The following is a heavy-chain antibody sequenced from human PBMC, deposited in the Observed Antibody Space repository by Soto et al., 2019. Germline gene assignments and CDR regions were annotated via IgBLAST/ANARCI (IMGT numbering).Heavy chain of an antibody. D-gene: IGHD2-8*01. V-gene: IGHV4-59*01. CDR2: IYYCGST. J-gene: IGHJ6*02. CDR1: GGSISSNY. Sequence: SETRSLTWTVAGGSISSNYWSWIRQPPENGLEWIGYIYYCGSTNYNPSLKSRVTISVDTSKNQFSLKLSSVTAADTAVYYFARDGGYWTNGVCYNPYYGMDVWGQGTTVTVSS. CDR3: ARDGGYWTNGVCYNPYYGMDV.